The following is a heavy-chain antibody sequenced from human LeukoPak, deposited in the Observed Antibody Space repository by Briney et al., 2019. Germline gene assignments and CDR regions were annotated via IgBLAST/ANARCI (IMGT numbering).Heavy chain of an antibody. CDR1: GGSFSGYY. V-gene: IGHV4-4*07. J-gene: IGHJ6*02. CDR3: ARDFSIGCSGTSCTYYYYYGMDV. D-gene: IGHD2-2*01. Sequence: SETLSLTCAVYGGSFSGYYWSWIRQPAGKGLEWIGRIYTSGSTNYNPSLKSRVTMSVDTSKNQFSLKLSSVTAADTAVYYCARDFSIGCSGTSCTYYYYYGMDVWGQGTTVTVSS. CDR2: IYTSGST.